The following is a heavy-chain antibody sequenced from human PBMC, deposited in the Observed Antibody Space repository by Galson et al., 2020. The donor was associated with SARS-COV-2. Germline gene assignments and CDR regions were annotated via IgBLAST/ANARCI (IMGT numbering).Heavy chain of an antibody. CDR1: GYTFTTYG. CDR3: ARVVGATPSGS. Sequence: ASVKVSCKASGYTFTTYGFIWVRQAPGQGLEWMGWISAYNGNTNYPQRLQGRVTMTTDTSTSTAYMELTSLRSDDTAVYYCARVVGATPSGSWGHGSLVTVSS. J-gene: IGHJ5*01. D-gene: IGHD1-26*01. CDR2: ISAYNGNT. V-gene: IGHV1-18*01.